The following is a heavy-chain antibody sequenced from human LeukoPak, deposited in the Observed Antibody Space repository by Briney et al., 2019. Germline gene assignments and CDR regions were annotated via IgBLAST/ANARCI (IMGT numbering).Heavy chain of an antibody. Sequence: SQTLSLTCTVSGGSISSGGYYWSWIRQPPGKGLEWIGYIYHSGSTYYNPSLKSRVTISVDRSKNQFSLKLSSVTAADTAVYYCARDPSYCSSTSCYTGAFDIWGQGTTVTVSS. CDR3: ARDPSYCSSTSCYTGAFDI. D-gene: IGHD2-2*02. CDR1: GGSISSGGYY. CDR2: IYHSGST. J-gene: IGHJ3*02. V-gene: IGHV4-30-2*01.